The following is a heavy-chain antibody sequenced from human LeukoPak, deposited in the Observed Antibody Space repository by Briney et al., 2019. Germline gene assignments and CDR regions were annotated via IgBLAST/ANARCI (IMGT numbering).Heavy chain of an antibody. V-gene: IGHV3-33*01. CDR3: AREMDSGSYSDAFDI. D-gene: IGHD1-26*01. CDR2: IWYDGSNK. Sequence: GGSLRLSCAASGFTFSSHGMHWVRQAPGKGLEWVAVIWYDGSNKYYADSVKGRFTISRDNSKNTLYLQMNSLRAEDTAVYYCAREMDSGSYSDAFDIWGQGTMVTVSS. CDR1: GFTFSSHG. J-gene: IGHJ3*02.